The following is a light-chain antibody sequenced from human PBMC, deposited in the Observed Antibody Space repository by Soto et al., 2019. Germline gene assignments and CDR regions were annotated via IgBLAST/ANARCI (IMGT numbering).Light chain of an antibody. J-gene: IGKJ3*01. V-gene: IGKV1-9*01. Sequence: QLTQSPSSLSASVGDRVTITCRASRGISSYLAWYQQKPGKAPKLLIYAASTLQSGVPSRFSGSGSGTDFTLTISSLQPEDFATYYCQQLNSYPRGFTFGPGTKVDIK. CDR3: QQLNSYPRGFT. CDR1: RGISSY. CDR2: AAS.